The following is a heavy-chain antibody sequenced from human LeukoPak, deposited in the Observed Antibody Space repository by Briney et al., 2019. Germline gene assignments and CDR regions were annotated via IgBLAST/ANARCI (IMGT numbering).Heavy chain of an antibody. D-gene: IGHD3-22*01. J-gene: IGHJ4*02. V-gene: IGHV4-59*01. CDR3: ARGLTMIEIDY. CDR1: GGSISSYY. CDR2: IYYSGST. Sequence: SETLSLTCTVSGGSISSYYWSLIRQPPGKGLEWIGYIYYSGSTNYNPSLKSRVTISVDTSKNQFSLKLSSVTAADTAVYYCARGLTMIEIDYWGQGTLVTVSS.